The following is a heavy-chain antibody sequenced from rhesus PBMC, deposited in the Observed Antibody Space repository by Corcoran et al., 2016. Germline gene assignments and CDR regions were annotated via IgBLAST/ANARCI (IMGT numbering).Heavy chain of an antibody. J-gene: IGHJ4*01. CDR2: IDGNGGST. CDR3: ATDITGTTWPSDY. V-gene: IGHV4-160*01. CDR1: GGSISSNY. Sequence: QVQLQESGPGLVKPSETLSLTCAVSGGSISSNYWSWIRQPPGKGLEWIGSIDGNGGSTDYNPSPKGRVTVSTETAKNQLSRKLSSWTAADTAVYYCATDITGTTWPSDYWGQGVLVTVSS. D-gene: IGHD1-26*01.